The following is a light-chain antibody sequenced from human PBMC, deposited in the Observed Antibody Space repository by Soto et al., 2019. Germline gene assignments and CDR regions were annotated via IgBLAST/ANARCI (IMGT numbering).Light chain of an antibody. CDR1: QSVGTF. Sequence: EILLTQSPATLSLSAGERATLSCRASQSVGTFLAWYQQKPGQAPRLLIYDASNRATGIPGRFSGSGSGTDFTLTISSLEPEDFAVFYCQQYGTSEIIFGQGTRLEIK. CDR2: DAS. J-gene: IGKJ5*01. V-gene: IGKV3-11*01. CDR3: QQYGTSEII.